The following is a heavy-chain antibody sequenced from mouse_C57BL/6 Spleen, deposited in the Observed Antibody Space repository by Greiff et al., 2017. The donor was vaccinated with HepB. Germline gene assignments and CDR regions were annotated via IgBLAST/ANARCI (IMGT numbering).Heavy chain of an antibody. Sequence: VQLQQSGPGLVKPSQSLSLTCSVTGYSITSGYYWNWIRQFPGNKLEWMGYISYDGSNNYNPSLKNRISITRDTSKNQFFLKLNSVTTEDTATYYCARGGASGYWGQGTTLTVSS. D-gene: IGHD3-1*01. CDR2: ISYDGSN. V-gene: IGHV3-6*01. CDR3: ARGGASGY. J-gene: IGHJ2*01. CDR1: GYSITSGYY.